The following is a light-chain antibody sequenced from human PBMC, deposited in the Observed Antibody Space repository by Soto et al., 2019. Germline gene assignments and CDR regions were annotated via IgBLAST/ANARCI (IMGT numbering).Light chain of an antibody. CDR1: SSDVGGYNF. Sequence: QLVLTQPASVSGSPGQSITITCTGASSDVGGYNFVSWYQQRPGKAPKLMIYDVSDRPSGVSNRFSGSKSGNTASLAISGLQAEDEADYYCSSYTNSGTNVVFGGGTQLTVL. V-gene: IGLV2-14*03. J-gene: IGLJ2*01. CDR2: DVS. CDR3: SSYTNSGTNVV.